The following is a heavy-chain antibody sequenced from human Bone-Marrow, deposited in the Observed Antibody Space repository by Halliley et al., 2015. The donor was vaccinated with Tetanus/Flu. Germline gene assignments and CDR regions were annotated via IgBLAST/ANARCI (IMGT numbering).Heavy chain of an antibody. Sequence: SLRLSCAGSGFSLTGYEMNWVRQAPGKGLEWISYISSSGSTRHYADSVKGRLTISRDNAKNSLYLEMNSLRVEDTAVYYCARGRWGRDDFWDWVRFDSWGQGILVTVSS. CDR1: GFSLTGYE. V-gene: IGHV3-48*03. CDR3: ARGRWGRDDFWDWVRFDS. CDR2: ISSSGSTR. D-gene: IGHD3-3*01. J-gene: IGHJ5*01.